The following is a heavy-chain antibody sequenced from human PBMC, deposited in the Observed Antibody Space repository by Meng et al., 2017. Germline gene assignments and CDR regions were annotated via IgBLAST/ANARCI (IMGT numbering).Heavy chain of an antibody. V-gene: IGHV3-64*01. D-gene: IGHD3-22*01. Sequence: GESLKISCAASGFTFSSYAKHWVRQAPGKGLEYVSAISSNGGSTYYANSVKGRFTISRDNSKNTLYLQMGSLRAEDMAVYYCARGLQGYYDSSGYDAPFFDIWGQGTMVTVSS. CDR1: GFTFSSYA. J-gene: IGHJ3*02. CDR3: ARGLQGYYDSSGYDAPFFDI. CDR2: ISSNGGST.